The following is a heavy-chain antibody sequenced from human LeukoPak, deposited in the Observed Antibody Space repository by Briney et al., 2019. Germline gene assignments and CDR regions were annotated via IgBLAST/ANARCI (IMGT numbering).Heavy chain of an antibody. Sequence: PGGSLRLSCAASGFTFSSFAMSWIRQAPGKGLEWVSAVTGSGSATDYADFVKGRFTISRDNSKNTLYLQMNSLRAEDTAVYYCAKRFSESYGHFDYWGQGTLVTVSS. CDR1: GFTFSSFA. J-gene: IGHJ4*02. D-gene: IGHD3-10*01. CDR2: VTGSGSAT. V-gene: IGHV3-23*01. CDR3: AKRFSESYGHFDY.